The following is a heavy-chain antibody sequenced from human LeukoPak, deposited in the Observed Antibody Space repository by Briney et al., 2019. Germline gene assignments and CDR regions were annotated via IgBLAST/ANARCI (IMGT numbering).Heavy chain of an antibody. CDR1: GFTFSSYW. CDR3: ARGSAEGYYDFWSGYYSKFSMDV. Sequence: GGSLRLSCAASGFTFSSYWMSWVRQAPGKGLVWVSRINSDGSSTSYADSVKGRFTISRDNAKNTLYLQMNSLRAEDTAVYYCARGSAEGYYDFWSGYYSKFSMDVWGQGTTVTVSS. D-gene: IGHD3-3*01. J-gene: IGHJ6*02. CDR2: INSDGSST. V-gene: IGHV3-74*01.